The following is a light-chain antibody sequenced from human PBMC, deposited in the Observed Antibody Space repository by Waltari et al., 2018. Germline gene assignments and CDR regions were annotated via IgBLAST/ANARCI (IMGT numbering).Light chain of an antibody. CDR1: QSVNSSY. J-gene: IGKJ2*01. CDR3: QRYGSSSVT. V-gene: IGKV3-20*01. Sequence: DIVLTQSPGTLSLSPGERATLPCRASQSVNSSYLAWYQQKPGQAPRLLIYGASSRATGIPDRFSGGGSGTDFTLTISRLEPEDFAVYYCQRYGSSSVTFGQGTKLEIK. CDR2: GAS.